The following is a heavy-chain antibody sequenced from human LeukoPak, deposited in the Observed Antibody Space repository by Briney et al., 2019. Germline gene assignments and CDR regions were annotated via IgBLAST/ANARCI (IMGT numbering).Heavy chain of an antibody. CDR2: IYTGGST. CDR1: GFTVNSNY. J-gene: IGHJ6*02. Sequence: GGSLRLSCAASGFTVNSNYMSWVRQAPGKGLELVSLIYTGGSTYYADSVRGRFTISRDNSKNTLYLQMNSLRPEDTAIYYCARGFGKAAADVFGGYTMDVWGQGTTVTVSS. V-gene: IGHV3-66*02. D-gene: IGHD6-13*01. CDR3: ARGFGKAAADVFGGYTMDV.